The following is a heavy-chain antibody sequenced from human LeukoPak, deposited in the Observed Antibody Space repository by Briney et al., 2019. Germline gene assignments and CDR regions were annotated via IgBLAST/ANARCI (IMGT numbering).Heavy chain of an antibody. CDR3: AKDRLLWFGEPDDAFDI. CDR1: GFTFSSYA. J-gene: IGHJ3*02. Sequence: GGSLRLSCAASGFTFSSYAMSWARQAPGKGLEWVSAISGSGGSTYYADSVKGRFTISRDNSKNTLYLQMNSLRAEDTAVYYCAKDRLLWFGEPDDAFDIWGQGTMVTVSS. V-gene: IGHV3-23*01. CDR2: ISGSGGST. D-gene: IGHD3-10*01.